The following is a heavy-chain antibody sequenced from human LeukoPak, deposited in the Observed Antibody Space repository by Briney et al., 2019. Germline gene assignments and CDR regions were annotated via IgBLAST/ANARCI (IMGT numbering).Heavy chain of an antibody. CDR3: AREMEYCSSTSCSNWFDP. CDR1: GFTFSSYA. J-gene: IGHJ5*02. CDR2: ISYDGSSK. Sequence: GRSLRLSCAASGFTFSSYAMHWVRQAPGKGLEWVAVISYDGSSKYYADSVKGRFTISRDNSKNTLYLQMNSLRAEDTAVYYCAREMEYCSSTSCSNWFDPWGQGTLVTVSS. V-gene: IGHV3-30-3*01. D-gene: IGHD2-2*01.